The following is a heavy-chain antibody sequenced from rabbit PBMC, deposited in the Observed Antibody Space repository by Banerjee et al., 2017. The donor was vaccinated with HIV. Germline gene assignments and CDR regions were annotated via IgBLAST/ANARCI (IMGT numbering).Heavy chain of an antibody. Sequence: QEQLEESGGDLVKPEGSLTLTCTASGFSFTNKYVMCWVRQAPGKGLEWIACIATGSGSINYASWAKGRFTISKTSSTTVTLQMTSLTAADTATYFCAREGYGDGTGYEYFNLWGQGTLVTVS. CDR3: AREGYGDGTGYEYFNL. CDR1: GFSFTNKYV. J-gene: IGHJ4*01. CDR2: IATGSGSI. V-gene: IGHV1S45*01. D-gene: IGHD7-1*01.